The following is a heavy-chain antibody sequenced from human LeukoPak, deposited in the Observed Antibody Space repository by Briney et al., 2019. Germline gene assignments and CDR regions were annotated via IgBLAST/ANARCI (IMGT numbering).Heavy chain of an antibody. CDR1: GFTFSSYG. J-gene: IGHJ4*02. Sequence: GGSLRLSCAASGFTFSSYGMHWVRQAPGKGLEWVAVISYDGSNKYYADSVKGRFTISRDNSKNTLYLQMNSLRAEDTAVYYCAKGGGSSGWSGRGLGSVDYWGQGTLVTVSS. CDR2: ISYDGSNK. CDR3: AKGGGSSGWSGRGLGSVDY. V-gene: IGHV3-30*18. D-gene: IGHD6-19*01.